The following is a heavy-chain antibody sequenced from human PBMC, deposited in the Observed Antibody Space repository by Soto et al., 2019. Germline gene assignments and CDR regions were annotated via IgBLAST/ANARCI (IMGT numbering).Heavy chain of an antibody. CDR3: ARAWSYYDNSGYSDY. J-gene: IGHJ4*02. V-gene: IGHV3-7*03. CDR1: GFTFSRYW. CDR2: IKEDGSEK. D-gene: IGHD3-22*01. Sequence: EVQLVESGGALVQPGGSLRLSCAASGFTFSRYWMSWVRQAPGKGLEWVANIKEDGSEKYYVDSVKGRFTISRDNAKYSVYLQMTSLRAEDTAVYYCARAWSYYDNSGYSDYWGQGTLVTVSS.